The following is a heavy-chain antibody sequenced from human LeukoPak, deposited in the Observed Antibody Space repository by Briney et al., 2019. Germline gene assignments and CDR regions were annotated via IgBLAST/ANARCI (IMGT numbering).Heavy chain of an antibody. CDR2: ISYDGSNK. CDR1: GFTFSSYA. Sequence: GRSLRLSCAASGFTFSSYAMHWVRQAPGKGLEWVAVISYDGSNKYYADSVKGRFTISRDNSKNTLYLQMNSLRAEDTAVYYCATLVGATNGFLDYWGQGTLVTVSS. D-gene: IGHD1-26*01. CDR3: ATLVGATNGFLDY. V-gene: IGHV3-30-3*01. J-gene: IGHJ4*02.